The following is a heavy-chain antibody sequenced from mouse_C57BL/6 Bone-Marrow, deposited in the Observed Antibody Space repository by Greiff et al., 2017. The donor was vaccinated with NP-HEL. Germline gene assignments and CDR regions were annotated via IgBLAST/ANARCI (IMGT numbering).Heavy chain of an antibody. CDR3: ARERGVYYGFYFAY. Sequence: VQLQQSGPELVKPGASVKISCKASGYSFTSYYIHWVKQRPGQGLEWIGWIYPGSGNTKYNEKFKGKATLTTDTSSSTAYMQLSSLTSEDSAVYYCARERGVYYGFYFAYWGQGTTLTVSS. D-gene: IGHD2-2*01. V-gene: IGHV1-66*01. J-gene: IGHJ2*01. CDR1: GYSFTSYY. CDR2: IYPGSGNT.